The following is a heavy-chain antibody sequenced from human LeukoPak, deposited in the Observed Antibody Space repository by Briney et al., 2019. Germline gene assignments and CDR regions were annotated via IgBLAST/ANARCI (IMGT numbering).Heavy chain of an antibody. V-gene: IGHV3-30*02. Sequence: GGSLRLSCAASGFTFSNYGMHWVRQAPGKGLEWVAFIRYDGSNKYYADSVKGRLTISRDNSKNTLYLQMNSLRAEDTAVYYCANQDSTEYSYYFDFWGQGTLVTVSS. CDR3: ANQDSTEYSYYFDF. D-gene: IGHD2/OR15-2a*01. J-gene: IGHJ4*02. CDR2: IRYDGSNK. CDR1: GFTFSNYG.